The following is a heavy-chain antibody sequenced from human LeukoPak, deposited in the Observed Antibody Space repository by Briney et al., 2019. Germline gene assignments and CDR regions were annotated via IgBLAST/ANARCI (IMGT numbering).Heavy chain of an antibody. J-gene: IGHJ6*03. Sequence: PSETLSLTCTVSGGSISSSSYYWGWIRQPPGKGLEWIGSIYYSGSTYYNPSLKSRVTISVDTSKNQFSLKLSSVTAADTAVYYCARRANFGVEDYYYYYYMDVWGKGTTVTVSS. CDR1: GGSISSSSYY. D-gene: IGHD3-3*01. CDR3: ARRANFGVEDYYYYYYMDV. V-gene: IGHV4-39*01. CDR2: IYYSGST.